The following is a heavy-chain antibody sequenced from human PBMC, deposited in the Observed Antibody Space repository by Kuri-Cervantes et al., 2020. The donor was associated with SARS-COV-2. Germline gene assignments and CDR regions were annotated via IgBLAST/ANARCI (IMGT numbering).Heavy chain of an antibody. V-gene: IGHV3-48*01. CDR1: GFTFSSYS. J-gene: IGHJ3*02. Sequence: GGSLRLSCAASGFTFSSYSMNWVRQAPGKGLEWVSYISSSSSTIYYADSVKGRFTISRGNAKNSLYLQMNSLRAEDTAVYYCASLGAFDIWGQGTMVTVSS. CDR3: ASLGAFDI. CDR2: ISSSSSTI.